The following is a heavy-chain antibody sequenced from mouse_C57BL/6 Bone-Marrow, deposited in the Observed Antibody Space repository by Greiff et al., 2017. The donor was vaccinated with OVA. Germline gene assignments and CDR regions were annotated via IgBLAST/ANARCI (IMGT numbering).Heavy chain of an antibody. CDR1: GFTFSSYT. CDR3: ARHSYGYDAYYFGY. CDR2: ISGGGGNT. V-gene: IGHV5-9*01. D-gene: IGHD2-2*01. J-gene: IGHJ2*01. Sequence: EVQRVESGGGLVKPGGSLKLSCAASGFTFSSYTMSWVRQTPEKRLEWVATISGGGGNTYYPDSVKGRFTISRDNAKNTLYLQLSSLTSEDTTLYYGARHSYGYDAYYFGYWGQGTTLTVSS.